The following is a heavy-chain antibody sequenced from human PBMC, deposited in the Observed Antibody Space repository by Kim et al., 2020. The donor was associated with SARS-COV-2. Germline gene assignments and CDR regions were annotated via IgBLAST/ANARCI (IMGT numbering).Heavy chain of an antibody. D-gene: IGHD2-15*01. CDR2: IKSKTDGGTT. J-gene: IGHJ6*02. CDR3: TTEYCSGGSCYEDYYYYYGMDV. Sequence: GGSLRLSCAASGFTFSNAWMSWVRQAPGKGLEWVGRIKSKTDGGTTDYAAPVKGRFTISRDDSKNTLYLQMNSLKTEDTAVYYCTTEYCSGGSCYEDYYYYYGMDVWGQATTVTVSS. V-gene: IGHV3-15*01. CDR1: GFTFSNAW.